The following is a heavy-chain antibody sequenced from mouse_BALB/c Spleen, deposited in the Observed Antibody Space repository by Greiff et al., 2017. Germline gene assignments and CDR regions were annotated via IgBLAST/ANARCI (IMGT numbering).Heavy chain of an antibody. CDR2: INPSTGYT. CDR3: ARTLDGY. V-gene: IGHV1-7*01. CDR1: GYTFTSYW. J-gene: IGHJ4*01. Sequence: QVQLQQSGAELAKPGASVKMSCKASGYTFTSYWMHWVKQRPGQGLEWIGYINPSTGYTEYNQKFKDKATLTADKSSSTAYMQLSSLTSEDSAVYYCARTLDGYWGQGTSVTVSS.